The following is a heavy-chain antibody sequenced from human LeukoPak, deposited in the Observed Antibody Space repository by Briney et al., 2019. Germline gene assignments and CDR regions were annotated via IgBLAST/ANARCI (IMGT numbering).Heavy chain of an antibody. CDR1: GFTFSTYA. J-gene: IGHJ5*02. Sequence: GGSLRLSCAASGFTFSTYAMTWVRQAPGRGLEWVSTINNAGTRTYYADSVKGRFTISRDNSKNTLYLQLNSLRAEDTAVYYCARDNPYSSSWLNWFDPWGQGTLVTVSS. CDR3: ARDNPYSSSWLNWFDP. D-gene: IGHD6-13*01. CDR2: INNAGTRT. V-gene: IGHV3-23*01.